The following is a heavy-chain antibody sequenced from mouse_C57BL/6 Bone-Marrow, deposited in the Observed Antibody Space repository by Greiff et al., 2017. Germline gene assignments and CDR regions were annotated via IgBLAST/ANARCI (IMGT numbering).Heavy chain of an antibody. J-gene: IGHJ4*01. CDR2: ISSGGSYT. D-gene: IGHD1-1*01. CDR1: GFTFSSYG. Sequence: EVKVVESGGDLVKPGGSLKLSCAASGFTFSSYGMSWVRQTPDKRLEWVATISSGGSYTYYPDSVKGRFTISRDNAKNTLYLQMSSLKSEDSAMYYCERRDYGKDYYAMDYWGQGTSVTVSS. V-gene: IGHV5-6*02. CDR3: ERRDYGKDYYAMDY.